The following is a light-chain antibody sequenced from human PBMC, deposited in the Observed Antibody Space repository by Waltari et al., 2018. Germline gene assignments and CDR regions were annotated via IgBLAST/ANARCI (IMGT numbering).Light chain of an antibody. Sequence: EIVLTQSPATLSLSPGERATLSCWAGQSVRSNLPWFRQRPGQAPRFLTYDASNRATGIPGRFRGSGSGTDFTLTTSRLEPEDFAVYYCQWRSHWPPLAFVGGTTVEIQ. CDR2: DAS. V-gene: IGKV3-11*01. CDR1: QSVRSN. CDR3: QWRSHWPPLA. J-gene: IGKJ4*01.